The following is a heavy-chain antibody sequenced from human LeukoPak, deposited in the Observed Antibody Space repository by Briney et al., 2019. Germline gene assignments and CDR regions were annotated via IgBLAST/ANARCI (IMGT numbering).Heavy chain of an antibody. CDR2: ISSNGGST. CDR1: GFTFSSYA. D-gene: IGHD4-17*01. CDR3: VKEGTENGEGPLGL. V-gene: IGHV3-64D*06. J-gene: IGHJ4*02. Sequence: GGSLRLSCSASGFTFSSYAMHWVRQAPGKGLEYVPAISSNGGSTYYADSVKGRFTISRDNSKNTLYLQMSSLRAEDTAVYYCVKEGTENGEGPLGLWGQGTLVTVSS.